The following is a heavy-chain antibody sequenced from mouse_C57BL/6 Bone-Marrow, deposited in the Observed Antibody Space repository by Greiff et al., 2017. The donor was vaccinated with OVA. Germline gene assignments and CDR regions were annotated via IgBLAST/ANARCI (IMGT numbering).Heavy chain of an antibody. CDR1: GYTFTSYW. V-gene: IGHV1-64*01. Sequence: VQLQESGAELVKPGASVKLSCKASGYTFTSYWMHWVKQRPGQGLEWIGMIHPNSGSSNYNEKFKSKATLTVDKSSSTAYMQLSSLTSEDSAVYYCVYYYGSSYDYFDYWGQGTTLTVSS. D-gene: IGHD1-1*01. J-gene: IGHJ2*01. CDR3: VYYYGSSYDYFDY. CDR2: IHPNSGSS.